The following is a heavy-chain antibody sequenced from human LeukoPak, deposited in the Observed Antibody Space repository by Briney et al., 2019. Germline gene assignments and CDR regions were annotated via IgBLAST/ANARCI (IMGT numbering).Heavy chain of an antibody. D-gene: IGHD3-10*01. CDR2: ISGSGTI. J-gene: IGHJ6*03. V-gene: IGHV4-4*07. CDR3: ARDQSMSWFGEFSNYYYMDV. CDR1: GGSIHSH. Sequence: SETLSLTCTVSGGSIHSHWSWIRQPAGKGLEWIGRISGSGTITYNPALQSRLTISIDTSKNQFSLKLMSVTAADTAVYYCARDQSMSWFGEFSNYYYMDVWGKGTTVTISS.